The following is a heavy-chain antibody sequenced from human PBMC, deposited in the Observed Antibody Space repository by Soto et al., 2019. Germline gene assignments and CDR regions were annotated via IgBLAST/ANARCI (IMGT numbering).Heavy chain of an antibody. J-gene: IGHJ6*01. CDR1: GYTFTGYY. CDR3: ALSFSQTNIDV. CDR2: INPDSGRT. V-gene: IGHV1-2*02. Sequence: VQLVQSGPEVGMPGASVKVSCKASGYTFTGYYLHWVRQAPGQGLEWMGYINPDSGRTRYAQKFQGTVTMTRDTSITTAYLELSSLKYDDSAIFYCALSFSQTNIDVWGQGTTAIVSS.